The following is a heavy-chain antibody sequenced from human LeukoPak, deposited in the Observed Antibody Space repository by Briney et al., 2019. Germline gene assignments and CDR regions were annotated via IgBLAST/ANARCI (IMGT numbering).Heavy chain of an antibody. J-gene: IGHJ4*02. CDR1: GYTFTSYD. CDR2: MNPNSGNT. V-gene: IGHV1-8*01. D-gene: IGHD3-3*01. Sequence: ASVKVSCKASGYTFTSYDINWVRQATGQGLEWMGWMNPNSGNTGYAQKFQGRVTMTRNTSISTAYMELSSLRSEDTAVYYCARGMYHDFWSGYYAGTYYFDYWGQGTLVTVSS. CDR3: ARGMYHDFWSGYYAGTYYFDY.